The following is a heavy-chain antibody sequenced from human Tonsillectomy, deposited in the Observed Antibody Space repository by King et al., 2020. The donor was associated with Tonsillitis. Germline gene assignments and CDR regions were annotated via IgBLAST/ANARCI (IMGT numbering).Heavy chain of an antibody. CDR1: GYSFTTYG. J-gene: IGHJ4*02. Sequence: VQLVESGTEVKKPGASVKVSCTASGYSFTTYGITWVRQAPGQGLEWMGWVRADNDNRNYAQNFQDRVTLTSDTSTNTAYMELRSLRFDDTAVYYCATGVSFDHWGQGTLVTVSS. CDR2: VRADNDNR. D-gene: IGHD7-27*01. CDR3: ATGVSFDH. V-gene: IGHV1-18*01.